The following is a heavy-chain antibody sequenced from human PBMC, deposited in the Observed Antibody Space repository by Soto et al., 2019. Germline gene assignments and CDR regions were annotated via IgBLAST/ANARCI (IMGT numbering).Heavy chain of an antibody. CDR1: GFTVSSNY. Sequence: PGGSLRLSCAASGFTVSSNYMSWVRQAPGKGLEWVSSISSSSSYIYYADSVKGRFTISRDNAKNSLYLQMNSLRAEDTAVYYCVRSGIWGSYRTSYTFDIWGQGTMVTVSS. V-gene: IGHV3-21*04. J-gene: IGHJ3*02. CDR2: ISSSSSYI. CDR3: VRSGIWGSYRTSYTFDI. D-gene: IGHD3-16*02.